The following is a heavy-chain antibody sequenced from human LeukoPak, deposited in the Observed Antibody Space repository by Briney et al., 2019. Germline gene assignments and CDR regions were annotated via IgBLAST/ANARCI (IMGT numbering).Heavy chain of an antibody. CDR3: ARDVSHRLSYDSSGYYILFDY. V-gene: IGHV1-18*01. CDR1: GYTFTSYG. D-gene: IGHD3-22*01. Sequence: PGASVKVSCKASGYTFTSYGISWVRQAPGQGLEWMGWISAYNGNTNYAQKLQGRVTMTTDTSTSTAYMELRSLRSDDTAVYYCARDVSHRLSYDSSGYYILFDYWGQGTLVTVSS. J-gene: IGHJ4*02. CDR2: ISAYNGNT.